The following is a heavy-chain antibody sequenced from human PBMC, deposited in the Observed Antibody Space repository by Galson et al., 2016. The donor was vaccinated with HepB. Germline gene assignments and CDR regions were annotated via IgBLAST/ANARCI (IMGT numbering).Heavy chain of an antibody. J-gene: IGHJ4*02. V-gene: IGHV3-43D*03. D-gene: IGHD6-19*01. Sequence: SLRLSCAASGFSFGDYAMHWVRQAPGEGLEWISLITWDGDTTYYANSVKGRFTISGDNSKNSLYLQMSSLRAEDTALYYCAKDIYTGGWSKGDGFHYWGQGTLVTVSS. CDR2: ITWDGDTT. CDR3: AKDIYTGGWSKGDGFHY. CDR1: GFSFGDYA.